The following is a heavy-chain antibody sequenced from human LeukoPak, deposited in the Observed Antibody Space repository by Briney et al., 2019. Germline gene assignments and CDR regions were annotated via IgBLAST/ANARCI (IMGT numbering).Heavy chain of an antibody. Sequence: GASVKVSCKASGYPFNNYYIHWARQAPGQGLEWMGMINPSSGDATYAQKFRGRVTMTRDTSTSTVYLEVSSLRSEDTAIYYCARSGASRFELFPFDCWGQGTLVTVSS. V-gene: IGHV1-46*02. J-gene: IGHJ4*02. CDR2: INPSSGDA. CDR3: ARSGASRFELFPFDC. D-gene: IGHD1-26*01. CDR1: GYPFNNYY.